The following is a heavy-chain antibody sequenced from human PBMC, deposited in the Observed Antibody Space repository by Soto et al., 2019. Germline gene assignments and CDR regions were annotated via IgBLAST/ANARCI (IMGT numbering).Heavy chain of an antibody. CDR1: GFTFSSYG. D-gene: IGHD3-10*01. J-gene: IGHJ4*02. CDR3: GKIYGSGSEPFDY. Sequence: GSLRLSCAASGFTFSSYGMHWVRQAPGKGLEWVAVISYDGSNKYYADSVKGRFTISRDNSKNTLYLQMNSLRAEDTAVYYCGKIYGSGSEPFDYWGQGT. CDR2: ISYDGSNK. V-gene: IGHV3-30*18.